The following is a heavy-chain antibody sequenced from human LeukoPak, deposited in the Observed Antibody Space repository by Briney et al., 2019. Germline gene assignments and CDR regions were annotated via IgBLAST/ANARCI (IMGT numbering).Heavy chain of an antibody. J-gene: IGHJ5*02. D-gene: IGHD2-2*02. CDR1: GGTFSSYA. CDR3: AREPSRGPAAISNP. CDR2: IIPIFGTA. Sequence: ASVKVSCKASGGTFSSYAISWVRQAPGQGLVWMGGIIPIFGTANYAQKFQGRVTITADESTSTAYMELSSLRSEDTAVYYCAREPSRGPAAISNPWGQGTLVTVSS. V-gene: IGHV1-69*13.